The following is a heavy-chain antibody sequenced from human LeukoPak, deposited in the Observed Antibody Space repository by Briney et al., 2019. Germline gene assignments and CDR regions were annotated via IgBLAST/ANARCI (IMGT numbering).Heavy chain of an antibody. CDR3: AIGIAVAWYVNWFDP. CDR2: IIPIFGTA. D-gene: IGHD6-19*01. CDR1: GGTFSSYA. J-gene: IGHJ5*02. V-gene: IGHV1-69*05. Sequence: GASVKVSCKASGGTFSSYAISWVRQAPGQGLEWMGRIIPIFGTANYAQKFQGRVTITTDESTSTAYMELSSLRSEDTAVYYCAIGIAVAWYVNWFDPWGQGTLVTASS.